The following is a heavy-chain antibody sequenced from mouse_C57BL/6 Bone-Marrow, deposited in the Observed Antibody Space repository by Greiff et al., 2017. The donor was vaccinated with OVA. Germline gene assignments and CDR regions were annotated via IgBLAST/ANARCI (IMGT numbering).Heavy chain of an antibody. J-gene: IGHJ2*01. CDR2: IYPRSGNT. CDR1: GYTFTSYG. Sequence: VQRVESGAELARPGASVKLSCKASGYTFTSYGISWVKQRTGQGLEWIGEIYPRSGNTYYNEKFKGKATLTADKSSSTAYMELRSLTSEDSAVYFCARRKQPDYWGQGTTLTVSS. D-gene: IGHD6-1*01. CDR3: ARRKQPDY. V-gene: IGHV1-81*01.